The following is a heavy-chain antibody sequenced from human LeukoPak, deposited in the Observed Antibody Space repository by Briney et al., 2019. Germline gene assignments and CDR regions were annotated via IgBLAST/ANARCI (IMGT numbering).Heavy chain of an antibody. Sequence: PSETLSLTCTVSGGSVSSDSYYWSWIRQPPGKGLEWIGRIYTSGSTNYNPSLKSRVTISPDTSKNQFSLKLSSVTAADTAVYYCARELAGYGKLDYWGQGILVTVSS. CDR2: IYTSGST. J-gene: IGHJ4*02. CDR3: ARELAGYGKLDY. D-gene: IGHD5-12*01. CDR1: GGSVSSDSYY. V-gene: IGHV4-61*02.